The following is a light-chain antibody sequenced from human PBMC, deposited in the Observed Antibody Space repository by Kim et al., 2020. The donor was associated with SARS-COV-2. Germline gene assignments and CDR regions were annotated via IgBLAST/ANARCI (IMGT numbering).Light chain of an antibody. CDR3: QSYDTRSHEV. CDR2: EDN. CDR1: MGSIASSY. Sequence: KTVTPAGNRSMGSIASSYVQWYQQRPGSAPITVISEDNQRPSWVPDRFSGSVDESSNSASLTISGLRPEDEADYYCQSYDTRSHEVFGGGTQLTVL. J-gene: IGLJ2*01. V-gene: IGLV6-57*03.